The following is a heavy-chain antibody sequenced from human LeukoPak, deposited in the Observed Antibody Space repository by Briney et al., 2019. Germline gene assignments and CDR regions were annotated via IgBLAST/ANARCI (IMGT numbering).Heavy chain of an antibody. J-gene: IGHJ6*02. D-gene: IGHD1-26*01. CDR3: AREESYGYYYGMDV. CDR1: GGSISTYY. V-gene: IGHV4-59*01. CDR2: FYYTGST. Sequence: SETLSLTCTVSGGSISTYYWSWIRQPPGKGLDWIGSFYYTGSTNYNPSLKSRVTISVDTSKNQFSLKLSSVTAADTAVYYCAREESYGYYYGMDVWGQGTTVTVSS.